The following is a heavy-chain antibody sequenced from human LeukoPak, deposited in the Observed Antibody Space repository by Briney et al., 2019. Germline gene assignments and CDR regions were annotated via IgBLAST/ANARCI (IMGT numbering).Heavy chain of an antibody. Sequence: PGGSLRLSCAVSGLTFSVYYMTWIRQAPGKGLVRGSSISGSGTTTYSADSVRGRFTVSRDNAKNSVFLYMNSLRAEDTAVYYCAIQITMIVVVPYFDYWGQGTLVTVSS. CDR3: AIQITMIVVVPYFDY. V-gene: IGHV3-11*04. CDR2: ISGSGTTT. J-gene: IGHJ4*02. CDR1: GLTFSVYY. D-gene: IGHD3-22*01.